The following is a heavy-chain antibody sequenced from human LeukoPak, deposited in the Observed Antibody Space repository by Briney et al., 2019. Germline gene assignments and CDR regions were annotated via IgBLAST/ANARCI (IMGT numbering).Heavy chain of an antibody. CDR2: IYYSGST. J-gene: IGHJ4*02. CDR1: GGSISSGGYY. Sequence: PSQTLSLTCTVSGGSISSGGYYWSWIRQHPGKGLEWIGYIYYSGSTYYNPSLKSRVTISVDTSKNQFSLKLSSVTAADTAVYYCARGPAAVPAAIKGNDYWGQGTLVTVSS. D-gene: IGHD2-2*01. V-gene: IGHV4-31*03. CDR3: ARGPAAVPAAIKGNDY.